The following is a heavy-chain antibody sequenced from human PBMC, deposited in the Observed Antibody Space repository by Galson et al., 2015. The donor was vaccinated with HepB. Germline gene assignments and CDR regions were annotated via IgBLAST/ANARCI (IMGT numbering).Heavy chain of an antibody. V-gene: IGHV3-48*03. CDR2: ISSSGSTI. D-gene: IGHD3-10*01. J-gene: IGHJ3*02. CDR1: GFTFSSYE. CDR3: ARDPGMVRGTWAFDI. Sequence: SLRLSCAASGFTFSSYEMNWVRQAPGKGLEWVSYISSSGSTIYYADSVKGRFTISRDNAKNSLYLQMNSLRAEDTAVYYCARDPGMVRGTWAFDIWGQGTMVTVSS.